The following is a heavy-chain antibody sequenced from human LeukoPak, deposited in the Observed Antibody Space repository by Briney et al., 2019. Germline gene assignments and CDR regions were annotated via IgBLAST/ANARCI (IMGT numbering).Heavy chain of an antibody. D-gene: IGHD3-10*01. CDR3: AVEELWFGY. V-gene: IGHV4-31*03. Sequence: SETLSLTCTVSGVSISSGGYYWTWICQHPGKGLEWIGFIYYNGNTFYNPSLKSRVTISVDTSKNQFSLKLTSVTAADTAVYYCAVEELWFGYWGQGTLVTVSS. CDR2: IYYNGNT. CDR1: GVSISSGGYY. J-gene: IGHJ4*02.